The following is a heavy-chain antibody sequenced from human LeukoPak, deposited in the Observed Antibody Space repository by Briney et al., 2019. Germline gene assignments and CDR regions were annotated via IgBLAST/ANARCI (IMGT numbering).Heavy chain of an antibody. CDR2: IKQDGSEK. CDR1: GSTFSSYW. D-gene: IGHD3-9*01. CDR3: ARMKGPLRYFPGGYYYMDV. V-gene: IGHV3-7*01. J-gene: IGHJ6*03. Sequence: GGSLRLSCAASGSTFSSYWMSWVRQAPGKGLEWVANIKQDGSEKYYVDSVKGRFTISRDNAKNSLYLQMNSLRAEDTAVYYCARMKGPLRYFPGGYYYMDVWGKGTTVTVSS.